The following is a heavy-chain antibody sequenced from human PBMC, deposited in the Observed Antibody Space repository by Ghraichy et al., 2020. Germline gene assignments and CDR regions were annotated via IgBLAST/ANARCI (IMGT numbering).Heavy chain of an antibody. J-gene: IGHJ4*02. D-gene: IGHD6-19*01. CDR2: ISSDGSYK. V-gene: IGHV3-30*18. CDR1: GFTFRGYG. CDR3: AKSTAVAGFYIDY. Sequence: GGSLRLSCAASGFTFRGYGMHWVRQAPGKGLEWVAIISSDGSYKNSADSVKGRFAISRDNSKNTLSLQMDSLRAEDTAVYYCAKSTAVAGFYIDYWGRGTLVTVSS.